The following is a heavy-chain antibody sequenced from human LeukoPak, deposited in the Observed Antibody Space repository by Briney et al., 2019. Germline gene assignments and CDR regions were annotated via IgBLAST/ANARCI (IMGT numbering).Heavy chain of an antibody. Sequence: SETLSLTCSVSGGSISSSGSYWSWLRQHPERGLEWIGYIFSSGDPYYNPSLKSRLTIAVDASTKQFSLKLSSVTAADTAVYYCARDQGGYGGLDSWGQGTLVTVSS. V-gene: IGHV4-31*03. CDR1: GGSISSSGSY. CDR2: IFSSGDP. D-gene: IGHD3-22*01. CDR3: ARDQGGYGGLDS. J-gene: IGHJ4*02.